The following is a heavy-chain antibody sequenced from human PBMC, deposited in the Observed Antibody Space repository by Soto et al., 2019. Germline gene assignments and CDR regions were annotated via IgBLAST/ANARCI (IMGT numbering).Heavy chain of an antibody. J-gene: IGHJ4*02. CDR2: ISVTGDTT. CDR3: AKWSGYGDL. D-gene: IGHD5-12*01. Sequence: EVQLLESGGGLVQPRGSLRLSCAASGFTISTYSITWVRQTPAKGLEWVSGISVTGDTTFYADSVKGRFTISRDNSKNTVYLQMHSLRVEDTAVYYCAKWSGYGDLWGQGTLVTVSS. CDR1: GFTISTYS. V-gene: IGHV3-23*01.